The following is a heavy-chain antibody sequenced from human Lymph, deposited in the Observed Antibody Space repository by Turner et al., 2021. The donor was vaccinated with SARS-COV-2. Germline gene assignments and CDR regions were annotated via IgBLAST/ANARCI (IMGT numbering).Heavy chain of an antibody. CDR2: IWYDGSNK. CDR3: ARVKGYNGYDLRYYYGMDV. CDR1: GFTFSSYG. V-gene: IGHV3-33*01. Sequence: QVQLVEYGGGVVQPGRSLRLSCAASGFTFSSYGMDWVRQAPGKGLEWVAVIWYDGSNKYYADSVKGRFTISRDNSKNTLYLQMNSLRAEDTAVYYCARVKGYNGYDLRYYYGMDVWGQGTTVTVSS. D-gene: IGHD5-12*01. J-gene: IGHJ6*02.